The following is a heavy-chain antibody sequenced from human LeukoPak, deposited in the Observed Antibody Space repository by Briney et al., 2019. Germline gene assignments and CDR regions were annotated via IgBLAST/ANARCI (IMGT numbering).Heavy chain of an antibody. CDR3: ATSAGDYRAGHYYYMGV. V-gene: IGHV1-2*02. J-gene: IGHJ6*03. Sequence: EASVKVPCKASGYTFTGYYFHWVRQAPGQGLEWMGWINPNTAGTNYAQKFLGGVTLTWDTSISTAYMGLNRLTSDDTAVYYCATSAGDYRAGHYYYMGVWGKGTSVTVSS. CDR1: GYTFTGYY. D-gene: IGHD4-11*01. CDR2: INPNTAGT.